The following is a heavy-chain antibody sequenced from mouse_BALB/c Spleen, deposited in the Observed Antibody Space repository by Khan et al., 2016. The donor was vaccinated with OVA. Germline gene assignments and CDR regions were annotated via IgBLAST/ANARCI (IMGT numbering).Heavy chain of an antibody. CDR2: ISSGGSYT. CDR1: GFTFSTYG. D-gene: IGHD1-1*01. Sequence: EVQLVESGGDLVKPGGSLKLSCAASGFTFSTYGMSWVRQTPDKRLEWVATISSGGSYTYYPDSVKGRFTISRDNAKNTLYLQMSSLKSEDIAMYYCTRLAYYYDSEGFAYWGQGTLVTVST. V-gene: IGHV5-6*01. J-gene: IGHJ3*01. CDR3: TRLAYYYDSEGFAY.